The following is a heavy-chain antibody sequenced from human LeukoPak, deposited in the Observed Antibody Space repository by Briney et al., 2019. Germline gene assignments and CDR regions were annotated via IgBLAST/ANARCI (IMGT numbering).Heavy chain of an antibody. CDR3: ARVAGDIRYYYYMDV. Sequence: SETLSLTCTVSGGSISSYYWSWIRQPAGKGLEWIGRIYTSGSTNYNPSLKSRVTMSVDTSKNQFSLKLSSVTAADTALYYCARVAGDIRYYYYMDVWGKGTTVTVSS. V-gene: IGHV4-4*07. CDR1: GGSISSYY. J-gene: IGHJ6*03. D-gene: IGHD2-15*01. CDR2: IYTSGST.